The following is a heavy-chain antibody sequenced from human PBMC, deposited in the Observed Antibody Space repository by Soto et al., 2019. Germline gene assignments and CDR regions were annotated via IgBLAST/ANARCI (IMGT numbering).Heavy chain of an antibody. CDR1: GGSISSGGYS. D-gene: IGHD2-15*01. Sequence: QLQLQESGSGLVKPSQTLSLTCAVSGGSISSGGYSWSWIRQPPGKGLEWIGYIYHSGSTYYNPSLKSRVTISVDRSKSQFSLKLSSVTAADTAVYYCARYIVVVVAATHQHYFDYWGQGTLVTVSS. CDR2: IYHSGST. J-gene: IGHJ4*02. CDR3: ARYIVVVVAATHQHYFDY. V-gene: IGHV4-30-2*01.